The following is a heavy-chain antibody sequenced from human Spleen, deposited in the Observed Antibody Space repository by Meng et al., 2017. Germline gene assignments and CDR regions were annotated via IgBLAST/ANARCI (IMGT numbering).Heavy chain of an antibody. CDR2: IPHRGSS. CDR3: LRGSGGSV. CDR1: GGSISTTNW. D-gene: IGHD3-10*01. Sequence: QVQLQDLGPGLVRPSGTLSLTCAASGGSISTTNWCICVRQPPGKGLEWIGEIPHRGSSAYNPSLKSRVSMSIDKSKNQFSLKLTSVTAADTAVYHCLRGSGGSVWGQGTLVTVSS. V-gene: IGHV4-4*02. J-gene: IGHJ1*01.